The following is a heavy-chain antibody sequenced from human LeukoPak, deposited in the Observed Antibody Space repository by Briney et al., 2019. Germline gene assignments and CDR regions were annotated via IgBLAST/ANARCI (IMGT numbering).Heavy chain of an antibody. CDR1: GFTFSSYW. CDR2: INSDGSST. CDR3: AKGGVAYYYGSGNYYFDY. J-gene: IGHJ4*02. D-gene: IGHD3-10*01. V-gene: IGHV3-74*01. Sequence: GGSLRLSCAASGFTFSSYWMHWVRQVPGKGLVWVSRINSDGSSTNYADSVKGRFTISRDNAKNTLYLQMNSLRAEDTAVYYCAKGGVAYYYGSGNYYFDYWGQGTLVTVSS.